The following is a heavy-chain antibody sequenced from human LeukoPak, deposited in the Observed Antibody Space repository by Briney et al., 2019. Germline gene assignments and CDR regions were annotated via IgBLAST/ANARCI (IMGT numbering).Heavy chain of an antibody. V-gene: IGHV4-34*01. D-gene: IGHD3-10*01. CDR1: GGSFSGYY. CDR3: ASTGSAWFGALRGWFDP. CDR2: INHSGST. J-gene: IGHJ5*02. Sequence: PSETLSLTCAVYGGSFSGYYWSWIRQPPGKGLEWIGEINHSGSTNYNPSLRSRVTISVDTSKNQFSLKLSSVTAADTAVYYCASTGSAWFGALRGWFDPWGQGTLVTVSS.